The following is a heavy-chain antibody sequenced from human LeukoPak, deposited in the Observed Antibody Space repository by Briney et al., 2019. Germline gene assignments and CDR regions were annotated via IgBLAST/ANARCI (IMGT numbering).Heavy chain of an antibody. CDR3: ARWGPGQTQFDY. CDR2: ISSSGSTI. V-gene: IGHV3-48*03. Sequence: PGGSLRLSCAASGFTFSSYEMNWVRQAPGKGLEWGSYISSSGSTIYYADPVKGRFTISRDNAKHSLYLQMNSLRAEDTAVYYCARWGPGQTQFDYWGQGTLVTVSS. CDR1: GFTFSSYE. J-gene: IGHJ4*02. D-gene: IGHD3-16*01.